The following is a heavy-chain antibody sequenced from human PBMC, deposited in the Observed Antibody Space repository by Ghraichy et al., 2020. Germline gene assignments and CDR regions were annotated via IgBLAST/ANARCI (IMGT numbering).Heavy chain of an antibody. CDR1: GFTFSSYW. V-gene: IGHV3-7*01. CDR2: IKKDGSEK. D-gene: IGHD5-12*01. CDR3: ARERRGYSAYDYSYNYNYGMDV. Sequence: GGSLRLSCAASGFTFSSYWMSWVRQAPGKGLEWVANIKKDGSEKYYVDSVKGRFTISRDNGKKSLYLQMNSLRAEDTAVYYCARERRGYSAYDYSYNYNYGMDVWGQGTTVTVSS. J-gene: IGHJ6*02.